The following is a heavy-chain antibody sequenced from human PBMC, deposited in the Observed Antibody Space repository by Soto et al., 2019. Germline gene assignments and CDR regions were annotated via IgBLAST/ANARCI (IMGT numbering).Heavy chain of an antibody. CDR1: GGSLNSSRHY. Sequence: SATLSITGTVSGGSLNSSRHYWSWIRQPPGKGLEWIGYIHYFGSTKYNPSLESRVVISVDTSKNQFSLKVPSVTAADTAIYFCARGGSYVGFDSWGQGARVTVSS. V-gene: IGHV4-61*01. CDR2: IHYFGST. J-gene: IGHJ4*02. CDR3: ARGGSYVGFDS. D-gene: IGHD1-26*01.